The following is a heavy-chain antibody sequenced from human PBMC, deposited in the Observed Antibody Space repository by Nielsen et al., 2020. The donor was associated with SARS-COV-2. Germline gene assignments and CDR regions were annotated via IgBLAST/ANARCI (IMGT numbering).Heavy chain of an antibody. V-gene: IGHV2-70*11. D-gene: IGHD6-6*01. J-gene: IGHJ6*03. CDR3: ARTRGRSSALFSYYYYMDV. Sequence: SGPTLVKPTQTLTLTCTFSGFSLTTSGMSVTWIRQPPGKALEWLARFEWDDDKYYRTSLKTRLTISKDTSKNQVVLTMTNMDPVDTATYYCARTRGRSSALFSYYYYMDVWGKGTTVAVSS. CDR2: FEWDDDK. CDR1: GFSLTTSGMS.